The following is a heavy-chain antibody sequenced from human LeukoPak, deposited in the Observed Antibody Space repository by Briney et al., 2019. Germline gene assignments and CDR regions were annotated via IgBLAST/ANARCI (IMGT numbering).Heavy chain of an antibody. J-gene: IGHJ4*02. CDR2: IYYSGST. CDR1: GGSISSYY. D-gene: IGHD5-18*01. V-gene: IGHV4-59*08. Sequence: SETLSLTCTVSGGSISSYYWSWIRQPPGKGLDWIGYIYYSGSTNYNPSLKSRDTISVDTSKNQFSLKLSSVTAADTAVYYCARGGSYGDYFDYWGQGTLVTVSS. CDR3: ARGGSYGDYFDY.